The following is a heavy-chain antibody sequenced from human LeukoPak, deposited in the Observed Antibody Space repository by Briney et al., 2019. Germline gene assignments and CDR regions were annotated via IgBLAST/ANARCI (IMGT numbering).Heavy chain of an antibody. CDR2: IYYSGTT. D-gene: IGHD3-3*01. J-gene: IGHJ4*02. Sequence: SETLSLTCTVSGGSISSSSYSWGWIRQPPGKGLEWIVSIYYSGTTYYNPSLKSRVTISVDTSKIQFSLKLSSVAATDTAVYFCARLRFDFWSGYTHPYFDYWGQGTLVTVSS. CDR3: ARLRFDFWSGYTHPYFDY. V-gene: IGHV4-39*01. CDR1: GGSISSSSYS.